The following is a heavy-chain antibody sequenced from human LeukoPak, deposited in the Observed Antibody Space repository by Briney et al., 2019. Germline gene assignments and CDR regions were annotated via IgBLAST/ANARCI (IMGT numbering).Heavy chain of an antibody. J-gene: IGHJ4*02. CDR1: GGTFSSYA. CDR3: ARAPNYSDSGSPLWDF. V-gene: IGHV1-18*01. CDR2: ISNYNGDT. D-gene: IGHD3-10*01. Sequence: ASVKVSCKASGGTFSSYAISWVRQAPGQGPEWMGWISNYNGDTRYTQDLQGRVTMTTDTSTSTAYMELRSLRSDDTAVYYCARAPNYSDSGSPLWDFWGQGTLVTVSS.